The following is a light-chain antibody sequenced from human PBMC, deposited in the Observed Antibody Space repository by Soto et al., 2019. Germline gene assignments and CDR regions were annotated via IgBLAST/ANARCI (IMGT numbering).Light chain of an antibody. CDR3: QQSYSTAWT. V-gene: IGKV1-39*01. Sequence: DIQVTQSPSSLSASIGDRVTITCRTSQSIANFFNWYQQKLGKAPRLLIYAASTLQRGVPSRFSGSGSGTDFTLTISSLQPEDSATYYCQQSYSTAWTFGQGTKVEIK. CDR1: QSIANF. J-gene: IGKJ1*01. CDR2: AAS.